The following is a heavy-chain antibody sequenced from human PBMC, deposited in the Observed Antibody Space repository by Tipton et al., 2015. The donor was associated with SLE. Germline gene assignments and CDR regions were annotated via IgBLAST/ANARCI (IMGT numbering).Heavy chain of an antibody. Sequence: SLRLSCAASGFTFSSYAMSWVRQAPGKGLEWVSAISGSGGSTYYADSVKGRFTISRDNSKNTLYLQMNSLRAEDTAVYYCAKDWSQWLEGYYYYMDVWGKGTTVIVSS. CDR3: AKDWSQWLEGYYYYMDV. V-gene: IGHV3-23*01. CDR2: ISGSGGST. CDR1: GFTFSSYA. D-gene: IGHD6-19*01. J-gene: IGHJ6*03.